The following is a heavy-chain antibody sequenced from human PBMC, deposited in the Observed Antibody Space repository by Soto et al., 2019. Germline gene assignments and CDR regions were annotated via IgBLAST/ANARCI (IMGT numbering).Heavy chain of an antibody. D-gene: IGHD6-13*01. CDR3: ARGTSSSWYGGGYYYYGMDV. V-gene: IGHV4-31*03. J-gene: IGHJ6*02. CDR2: IYYSGST. Sequence: SETLSLTCTVSGGSISSGGYYWSWIRQHPGKGLEWIGYIYYSGSTYYNPSLKSRVTISVDTSKNQFSLKLSSVTAADTAVYYCARGTSSSWYGGGYYYYGMDVWGQGTTVT. CDR1: GGSISSGGYY.